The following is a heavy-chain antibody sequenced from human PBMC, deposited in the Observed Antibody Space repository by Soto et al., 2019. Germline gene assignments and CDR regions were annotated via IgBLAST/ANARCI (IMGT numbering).Heavy chain of an antibody. D-gene: IGHD1-1*01. CDR1: GFTVSSNY. V-gene: IGHV3-66*01. CDR2: IYSGGST. J-gene: IGHJ4*02. CDR3: ARERSLDADPFDY. Sequence: GSLRLSCAASGFTVSSNYMSWVRQAPGKGLEWVSVIYSGGSTYYADSVKGRFTISRDNSKNTLYLQMNSLRAEDTAVYYCARERSLDADPFDYWGQGTLVTVSS.